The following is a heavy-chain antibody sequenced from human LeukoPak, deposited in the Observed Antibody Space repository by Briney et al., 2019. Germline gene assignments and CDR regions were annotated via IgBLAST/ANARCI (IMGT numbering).Heavy chain of an antibody. CDR2: ITLSSSSI. CDR1: GFNFNNYN. J-gene: IGHJ4*02. V-gene: IGHV3-48*04. Sequence: GGSLRLSCAASGFNFNNYNMNWVRQAPGKGLEWVSYITLSSSSIYYADSVKGRFTISRDNAKNSLYLQMNSLRAEDTAVYYCARGAFDYWGQGTLVTVSS. CDR3: ARGAFDY.